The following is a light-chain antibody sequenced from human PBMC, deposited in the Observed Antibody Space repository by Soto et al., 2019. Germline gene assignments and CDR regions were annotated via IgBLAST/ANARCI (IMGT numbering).Light chain of an antibody. Sequence: QSVLTQPASVSGSPGQSITISCSGTRSDIGSYNYVAWYQQFPGKTPKILIYGVSNRPSGVSSRFSGSKSGNTASLTISGLPAEDEADYYCISYTGSSTSYVFGSGTKLTVL. CDR3: ISYTGSSTSYV. V-gene: IGLV2-14*01. CDR1: RSDIGSYNY. CDR2: GVS. J-gene: IGLJ1*01.